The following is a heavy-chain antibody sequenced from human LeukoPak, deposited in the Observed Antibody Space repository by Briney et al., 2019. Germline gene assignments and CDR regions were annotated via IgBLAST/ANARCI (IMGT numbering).Heavy chain of an antibody. V-gene: IGHV4-59*11. J-gene: IGHJ3*02. CDR3: AREVGTTGAFDI. CDR2: IYYSGST. Sequence: SETLSLTCVVSGGSLSTHHWSWIRQPPGKGLEWIGYIYYSGSTNYNPSLKSRVTISVDTSKNQFSLNLSSVTAADTAVYYCAREVGTTGAFDIWGQGTMVTLSS. CDR1: GGSLSTHH. D-gene: IGHD1-26*01.